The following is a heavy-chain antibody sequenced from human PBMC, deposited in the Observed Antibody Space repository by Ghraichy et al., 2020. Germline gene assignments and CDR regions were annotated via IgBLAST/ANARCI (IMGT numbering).Heavy chain of an antibody. CDR1: GFTFSEYY. V-gene: IGHV3-11*06. CDR3: ARDPWGVAENSHSFYALDV. CDR2: ISTSVTYT. Sequence: SCAASGFTFSEYYMNWIRQAPGKGLEWVSFISTSVTYTNYADSLKGRFSISRDNTRNSLYLQLNSLRAEDTAVYYCARDPWGVAENSHSFYALDVWGXG. D-gene: IGHD3-16*01. J-gene: IGHJ6*02.